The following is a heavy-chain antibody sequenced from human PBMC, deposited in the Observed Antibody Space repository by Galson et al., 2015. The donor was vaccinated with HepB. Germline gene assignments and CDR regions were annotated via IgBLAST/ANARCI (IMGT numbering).Heavy chain of an antibody. CDR2: INPSGKYT. D-gene: IGHD3-9*01. CDR3: ARANYDILTGYMNWFDT. V-gene: IGHV1-46*01. J-gene: IGHJ5*02. CDR1: GYTFTSYY. Sequence: SVKVSCKASGYTFTSYYIHWVRQAPGQGLGWMGIINPSGKYTNYTQKFQGRVTMTRDTSTSSAYMELSSLRSEDTAVYYCARANYDILTGYMNWFDTWGQGTLVTVSS.